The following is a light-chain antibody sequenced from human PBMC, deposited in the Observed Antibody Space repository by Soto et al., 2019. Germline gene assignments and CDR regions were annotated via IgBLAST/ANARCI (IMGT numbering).Light chain of an antibody. V-gene: IGKV1-39*01. J-gene: IGKJ5*01. CDR3: QQSYTTPIT. CDR2: AAS. CDR1: LPIDDY. Sequence: DIQMTRSPSSLSASVGDRVSITCRASLPIDDYLNWLQQKPGKAPKLLIFAASALQDGVPSRFSGSGSGTDFALTITNLQPEDSGTYYCQQSYTTPITFGQGTRLEIK.